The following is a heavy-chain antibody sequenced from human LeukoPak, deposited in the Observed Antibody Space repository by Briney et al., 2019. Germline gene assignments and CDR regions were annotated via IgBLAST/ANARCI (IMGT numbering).Heavy chain of an antibody. V-gene: IGHV3-30-3*01. CDR2: ISYDGSNK. CDR3: ARGEDTMIVVVPFGY. Sequence: GGSLRLSCAASGFTFSSYAMHWVRQAPGKGLEWVAVISYDGSNKYYADSVKGRFTISRDNSKNTLYLQMNSLRAEDTAVYYCARGEDTMIVVVPFGYWGQGTLVTVSS. D-gene: IGHD3-22*01. CDR1: GFTFSSYA. J-gene: IGHJ4*02.